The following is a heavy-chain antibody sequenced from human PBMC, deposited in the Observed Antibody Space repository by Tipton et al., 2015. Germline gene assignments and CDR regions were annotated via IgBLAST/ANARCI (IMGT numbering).Heavy chain of an antibody. CDR2: IYHSGST. CDR3: ARVLCGGDCYSVGD. CDR1: GYSISSDYF. V-gene: IGHV4-38-2*01. Sequence: TLSLTCAVSGYSISSDYFWGWIRQPPGKGLEWIGSIYHSGSTYYNPSLKSRVTISVDTSKNQFSLKLSSVTAADTAVYYCARVLCGGDCYSVGDWGQGTPVTVSS. D-gene: IGHD2-21*02. J-gene: IGHJ4*02.